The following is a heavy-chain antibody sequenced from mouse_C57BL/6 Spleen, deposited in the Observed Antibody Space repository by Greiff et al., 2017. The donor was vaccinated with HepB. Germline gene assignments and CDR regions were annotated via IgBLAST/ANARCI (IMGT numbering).Heavy chain of an antibody. CDR3: ARMGYSSSSDLAMDY. CDR2: IYPGDGDT. J-gene: IGHJ4*01. V-gene: IGHV1-82*01. CDR1: GYAFSSSW. Sequence: QVQLQQSGPELVKPGASVKISCKASGYAFSSSWMNWVKQRPGKGLEWIGRIYPGDGDTNYNGKFKGKATLTADKSSSTAYMQLSSLTSEDSAVYCCARMGYSSSSDLAMDYWGQGTSVTVSS. D-gene: IGHD1-1*01.